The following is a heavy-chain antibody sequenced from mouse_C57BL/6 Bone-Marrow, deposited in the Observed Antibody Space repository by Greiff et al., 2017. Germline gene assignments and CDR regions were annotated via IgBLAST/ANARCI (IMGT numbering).Heavy chain of an antibody. CDR3: RAGNSY. V-gene: IGHV1-59*01. CDR1: GYTFTSYW. CDR2: IDPSDSYT. Sequence: VQLQQPGAELVRPGTSVTLSCKASGYTFTSYWMHWVKQRPGQGLEWIGVIDPSDSYTNYNQKFKGKATLTVDTSSSTAYMQLSSLISEDSAVYYCRAGNSYWGQGTTLTGSS. J-gene: IGHJ2*01. D-gene: IGHD3-1*01.